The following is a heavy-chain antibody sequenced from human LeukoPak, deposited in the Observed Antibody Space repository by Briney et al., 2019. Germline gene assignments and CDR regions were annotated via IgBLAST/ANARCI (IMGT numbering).Heavy chain of an antibody. V-gene: IGHV3-7*03. Sequence: GGSLRLSCAASGFTFSSYWMSWVRQTPGKGLEWVANIKQDGSEKYYVDSVKGRFTISRDNAKNSLYLQMNSLRAEDTAVYYCARINEYVVVNYYYYGMDVWGQGTTVTVSS. CDR2: IKQDGSEK. D-gene: IGHD3-22*01. J-gene: IGHJ6*02. CDR1: GFTFSSYW. CDR3: ARINEYVVVNYYYYGMDV.